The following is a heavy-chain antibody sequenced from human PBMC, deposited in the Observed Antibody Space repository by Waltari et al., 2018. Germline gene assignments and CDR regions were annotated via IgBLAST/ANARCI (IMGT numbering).Heavy chain of an antibody. V-gene: IGHV1-2*02. D-gene: IGHD3-16*01. CDR2: INPNNGAT. CDR1: GYTFTYYH. Sequence: QVQLVQSGADVKEPGASVKVSCKASGYTFTYYHIHWVRQAPGQGLEWMGWINPNNGATNYAQKFQGRVTMTRDTSISTAYMELSRLISDDTVVYYCARGDIGKFNYYYGMDVWGQGTTVTVSS. CDR3: ARGDIGKFNYYYGMDV. J-gene: IGHJ6*02.